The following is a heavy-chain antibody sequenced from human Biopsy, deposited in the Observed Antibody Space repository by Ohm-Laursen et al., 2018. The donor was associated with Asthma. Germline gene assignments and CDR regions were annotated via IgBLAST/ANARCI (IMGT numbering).Heavy chain of an antibody. CDR2: IDWEEDK. V-gene: IGHV2-70*04. D-gene: IGHD1-14*01. CDR3: TRHNDY. CDR1: GFSLSSSGAN. J-gene: IGHJ4*02. Sequence: TQTPTLTCFFSGFSLSSSGANVNWIRQPPGKALEWLARIDWEEDKFYSTSLRTRLTISKGSSEDQVVLTMTNMGPVDTATYYCTRHNDYWGPGILVTVSS.